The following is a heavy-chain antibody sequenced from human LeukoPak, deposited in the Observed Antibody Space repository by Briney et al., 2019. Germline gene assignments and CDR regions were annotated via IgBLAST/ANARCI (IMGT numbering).Heavy chain of an antibody. CDR1: GGSINNYY. CDR3: AREWELLGLEDY. V-gene: IGHV4-4*08. J-gene: IGHJ4*02. CDR2: IYSSGSA. D-gene: IGHD1-26*01. Sequence: SETLSLTCSVSGGSINNYYWSWIRQSPGKGLEYIGYIYSSGSANYNPSLRSRVTMTVDTSKNEFSLNLRSVTAADTAVYYCAREWELLGLEDYWGQGTLVTVSS.